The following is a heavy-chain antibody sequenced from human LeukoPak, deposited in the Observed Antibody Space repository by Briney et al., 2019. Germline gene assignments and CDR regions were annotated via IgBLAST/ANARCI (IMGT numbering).Heavy chain of an antibody. CDR1: GYTFTGHY. Sequence: ASVKVSCKASGYTFTGHYMHWVRQAPGQGLEWMGWINPNTGGTNYAQKFQGRVTMTRDTSISTAYMELSRLGSDDTAVYYCARSGYGSSSHIYYWGQGTLVTVSS. V-gene: IGHV1-2*02. CDR2: INPNTGGT. D-gene: IGHD6-6*01. J-gene: IGHJ4*02. CDR3: ARSGYGSSSHIYY.